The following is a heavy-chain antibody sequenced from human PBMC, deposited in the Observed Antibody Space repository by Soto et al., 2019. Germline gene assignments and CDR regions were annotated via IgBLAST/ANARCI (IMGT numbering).Heavy chain of an antibody. D-gene: IGHD5-18*01. V-gene: IGHV3-33*01. CDR2: IWYDGRKE. CDR3: ASDFDEAITFYFDY. J-gene: IGHJ4*02. CDR1: GFTFSTYG. Sequence: QPGGSLRLSCATSGFTFSTYGMHWVRQAPGKGLEWVALIWYDGRKEYYADSVKGRFTISRDNSKNTLYLQMNSLRGEDTAVYYCASDFDEAITFYFDYWGQGP.